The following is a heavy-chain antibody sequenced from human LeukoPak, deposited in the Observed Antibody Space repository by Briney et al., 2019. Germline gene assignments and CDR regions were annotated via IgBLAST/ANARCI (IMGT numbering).Heavy chain of an antibody. CDR1: GFTFSSYA. CDR2: INSDGSST. J-gene: IGHJ4*02. V-gene: IGHV3-74*01. CDR3: ARPQSVTTDFDY. D-gene: IGHD4-17*01. Sequence: PGGSLRLSCAASGFTFSSYAMSWVRQAPGKGLVWVSRINSDGSSTSYADSVKGRFTISRDNAKNTLYLQMNSLRAEDTAVYYCARPQSVTTDFDYWGQGTLVTVSS.